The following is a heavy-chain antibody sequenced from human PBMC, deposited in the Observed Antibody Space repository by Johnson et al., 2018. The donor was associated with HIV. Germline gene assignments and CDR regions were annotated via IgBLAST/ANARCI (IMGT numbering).Heavy chain of an antibody. J-gene: IGHJ3*02. CDR3: ASSVVAVLGDGFDI. V-gene: IGHV3-9*01. Sequence: VQLVESGGGLVQPGRSLRLSCAASGFTFDDYAMDWVRQAPGKGLEWVSGISWNSGSIGYADSVKGRFTISRDNAKNALYLQMKSLRAEDTALYYCASSVVAVLGDGFDIWGQGTMVTVSS. CDR2: ISWNSGSI. CDR1: GFTFDDYA. D-gene: IGHD3-22*01.